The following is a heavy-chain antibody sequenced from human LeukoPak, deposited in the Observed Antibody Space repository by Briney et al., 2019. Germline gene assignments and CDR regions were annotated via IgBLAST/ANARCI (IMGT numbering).Heavy chain of an antibody. Sequence: ASVKVSCKASGGTFSNYAISWVRQAPGQGLEWMGWIKTNSGGANYAQKFQGRVTMTRDTSINTDYMELSRLRSDDTAVYYCARDGGKVGATGPLDFWGQGTLVNVPS. D-gene: IGHD1-26*01. CDR3: ARDGGKVGATGPLDF. V-gene: IGHV1-2*02. CDR2: IKTNSGGA. J-gene: IGHJ4*02. CDR1: GGTFSNYA.